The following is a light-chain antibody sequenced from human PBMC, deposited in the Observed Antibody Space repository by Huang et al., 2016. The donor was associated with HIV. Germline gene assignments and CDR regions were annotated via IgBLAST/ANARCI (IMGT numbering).Light chain of an antibody. J-gene: IGKJ1*01. CDR1: QDVNNF. CDR2: AAS. Sequence: AIRMTQSPSSLSASTGDRVTITCRASQDVNNFLAWYQQKPGKAPNLLIYAASILETGVPPRFSGSGSGTEFNLSISCLQSEDFATYYCQQYYSYRAFGQGTQVEIK. V-gene: IGKV1-8*01. CDR3: QQYYSYRA.